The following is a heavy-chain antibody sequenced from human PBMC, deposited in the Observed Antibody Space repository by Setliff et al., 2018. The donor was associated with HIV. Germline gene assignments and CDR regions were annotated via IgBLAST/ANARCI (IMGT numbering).Heavy chain of an antibody. CDR2: ISSSSSTI. D-gene: IGHD6-19*01. Sequence: GGSLRLSCAASGFTFSSYSMNWVRQAPGKGLEWVSYISSSSSTIYYADSVKGRFTISRDNAKNSLYLQMSSLRAEDTAVYYCAGESSIAVAEYFQHWGQGTLVTVSS. J-gene: IGHJ1*01. CDR1: GFTFSSYS. CDR3: AGESSIAVAEYFQH. V-gene: IGHV3-48*01.